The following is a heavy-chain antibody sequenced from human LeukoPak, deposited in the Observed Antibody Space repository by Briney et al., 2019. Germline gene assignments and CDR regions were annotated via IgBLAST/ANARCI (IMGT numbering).Heavy chain of an antibody. Sequence: GGSLRLSCAASGFTFSSYWMSWVRQAPGKGLEWVANIKQDGSEKYYVDSVKGRFTISRDNAKNSLYLQMNTLRPEDTAVYYCTRERQNKDFWSGGDYWGQGTLVTVSS. CDR1: GFTFSSYW. V-gene: IGHV3-7*01. D-gene: IGHD3-3*01. CDR3: TRERQNKDFWSGGDY. CDR2: IKQDGSEK. J-gene: IGHJ4*02.